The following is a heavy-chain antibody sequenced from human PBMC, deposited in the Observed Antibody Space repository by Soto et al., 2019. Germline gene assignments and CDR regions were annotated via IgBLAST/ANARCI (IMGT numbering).Heavy chain of an antibody. Sequence: QVRLVESGGGVVQPGRSLRLSCAASGFTFSSYGMHWVRQAPGKGLEWVAVISYDGSNKYYADSVKGRFTISRDNSKNTLYLQMNSLRAEDTAVYYCAKIQWFGDDAFDIWGQGTMVTVSS. CDR2: ISYDGSNK. D-gene: IGHD3-10*01. CDR1: GFTFSSYG. V-gene: IGHV3-30*18. J-gene: IGHJ3*02. CDR3: AKIQWFGDDAFDI.